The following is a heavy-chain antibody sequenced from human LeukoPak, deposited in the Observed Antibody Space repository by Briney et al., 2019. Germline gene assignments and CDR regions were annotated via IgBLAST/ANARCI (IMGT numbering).Heavy chain of an antibody. Sequence: ASVKVSCKASGYTFTSYGISWVRQAPGQGLEWMGWISAYNGNTNYAQKLQGRVTMTTDASTSTAYMELSSPGSDDTAVYYCARGRTVTKRVDYWGQGTLVTPSS. V-gene: IGHV1-18*01. CDR2: ISAYNGNT. CDR1: GYTFTSYG. CDR3: ARGRTVTKRVDY. D-gene: IGHD4-17*01. J-gene: IGHJ4*02.